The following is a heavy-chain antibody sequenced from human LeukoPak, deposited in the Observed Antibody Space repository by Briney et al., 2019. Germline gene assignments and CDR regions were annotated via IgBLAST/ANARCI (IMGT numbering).Heavy chain of an antibody. CDR3: ARSTGPIDY. CDR1: GDSVSSNSAA. D-gene: IGHD1-1*01. V-gene: IGHV6-1*01. Sequence: RSQTLSLTCAISGDSVSSNSAAWNWIRQSPSRGLEWLGRTYYRSKWYTYYAVSVKSRISINRDTSKNQISLLLNSVTPEDTAVYYCARSTGPIDYWGQGTLVTVSS. J-gene: IGHJ4*02. CDR2: TYYRSKWYT.